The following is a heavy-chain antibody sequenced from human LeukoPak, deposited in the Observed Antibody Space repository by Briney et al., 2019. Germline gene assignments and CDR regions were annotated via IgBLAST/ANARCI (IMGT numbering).Heavy chain of an antibody. J-gene: IGHJ5*02. V-gene: IGHV3-48*03. Sequence: GGSLRLSCAASGFTFSSYEMNWVRQAPGKGLEWVSYISLSGSTIYYADSVKGRFTISRDNAKNSLYLQMNSLRAEDTAVYYCARGVGSSWYEDWFDPWGQGTLVTVSS. CDR2: ISLSGSTI. CDR1: GFTFSSYE. CDR3: ARGVGSSWYEDWFDP. D-gene: IGHD6-13*01.